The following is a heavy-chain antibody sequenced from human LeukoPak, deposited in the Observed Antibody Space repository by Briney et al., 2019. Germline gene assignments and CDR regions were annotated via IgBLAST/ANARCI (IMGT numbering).Heavy chain of an antibody. CDR1: GGSISRGSYY. J-gene: IGHJ1*01. D-gene: IGHD3-22*01. CDR2: VYSSGST. Sequence: SQTLSLTCTVSGGSISRGSYYWSWIRQPAGKGLEWIGRVYSSGSTNYNPSLKSRVTISLDTSKNQFSLKLSSVTAADTAVYYCARAGDSSGYYYGHYFQHWGQGTLVTVSS. V-gene: IGHV4-61*02. CDR3: ARAGDSSGYYYGHYFQH.